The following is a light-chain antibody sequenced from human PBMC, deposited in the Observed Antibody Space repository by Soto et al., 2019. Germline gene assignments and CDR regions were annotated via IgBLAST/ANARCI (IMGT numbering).Light chain of an antibody. CDR3: QQYYSPPLT. J-gene: IGKJ4*01. V-gene: IGKV4-1*01. CDR1: QSVLSGSSNRNY. Sequence: DIVMTQSPDSLAVSLGERATIHCKSSQSVLSGSSNRNYLTWYQQKPGQPPKLLIYWASTRESGVPDRFSGSGSGIDFTLTISSLQAEDVAVYYCQQYYSPPLTFGGGTKVEIK. CDR2: WAS.